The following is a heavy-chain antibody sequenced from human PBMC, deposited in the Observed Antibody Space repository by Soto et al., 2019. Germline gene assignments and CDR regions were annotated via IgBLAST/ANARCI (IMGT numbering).Heavy chain of an antibody. CDR2: ISYDGSNK. D-gene: IGHD2-2*01. Sequence: GGSLRLSCAASGFTFSSYAMHWVRQAPGKGLEWVAVISYDGSNKYYADSVKGRFTISRDNSKNTLYLQMNSLRAEDTAVYYCARDRDFIVVVPAATGMDVWGQGTTVTVSS. CDR3: ARDRDFIVVVPAATGMDV. V-gene: IGHV3-30-3*01. CDR1: GFTFSSYA. J-gene: IGHJ6*02.